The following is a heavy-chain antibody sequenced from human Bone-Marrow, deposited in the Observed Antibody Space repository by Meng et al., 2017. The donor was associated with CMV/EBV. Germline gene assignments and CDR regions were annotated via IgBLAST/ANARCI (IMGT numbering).Heavy chain of an antibody. D-gene: IGHD3-16*02. Sequence: GGSLRLSCAASGFTFSSYSMNWVRQAPGKGLEWVSSISSSSSYIYYADSVKGRFTISRDNSKNTLYLQMNSLRGEDTAVYYCAKDGRVFVKDWGQGTLVTVSS. V-gene: IGHV3-21*01. CDR1: GFTFSSYS. CDR2: ISSSSSYI. CDR3: AKDGRVFVKD. J-gene: IGHJ4*02.